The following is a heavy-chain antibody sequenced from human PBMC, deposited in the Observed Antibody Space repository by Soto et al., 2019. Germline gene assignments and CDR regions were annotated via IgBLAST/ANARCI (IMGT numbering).Heavy chain of an antibody. Sequence: QLQLQESGSGLVKPSQTLSLTCAVSGGSISSGGYSWIRQPPGKGLEWIGYIYHSGSTYYNPSLKGRVTISVDRSKNQFSLKLSSVTAADTAVYYCAAGGGLPRYYWGQGTLVTVSS. D-gene: IGHD5-12*01. CDR3: AAGGGLPRYY. V-gene: IGHV4-30-2*01. J-gene: IGHJ4*02. CDR2: IYHSGST. CDR1: GGSISSGGYS.